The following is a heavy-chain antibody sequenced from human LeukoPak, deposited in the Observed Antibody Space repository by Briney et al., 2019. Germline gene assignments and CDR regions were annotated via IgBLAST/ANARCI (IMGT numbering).Heavy chain of an antibody. J-gene: IGHJ6*03. CDR3: ARTRPNSGYDRYYYYMDV. Sequence: GGSLRLSCAASGFTVSSNYMSWVRQAPGKGLEWVSVIYSGGSTYYADSVKGRFTISRDNSKNTLYLQMNSLGAEDTAVYYCARTRPNSGYDRYYYYMDVWGEGTTVTVSS. CDR2: IYSGGST. D-gene: IGHD5-12*01. CDR1: GFTVSSNY. V-gene: IGHV3-53*01.